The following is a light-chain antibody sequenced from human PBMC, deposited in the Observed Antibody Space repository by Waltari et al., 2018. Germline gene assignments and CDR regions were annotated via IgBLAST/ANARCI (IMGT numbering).Light chain of an antibody. CDR2: QDN. CDR1: KLVDRH. CDR3: QAWDSITVV. Sequence: SYELTQPPSVSVSPGQTASITCSGDKLVDRHACWYQQKPGQSPVLVIYQDNNRPSGIPERFSGSNSGNTATLTISGTQAMDEADYYCQAWDSITVVFGGGTKLTVL. J-gene: IGLJ2*01. V-gene: IGLV3-1*01.